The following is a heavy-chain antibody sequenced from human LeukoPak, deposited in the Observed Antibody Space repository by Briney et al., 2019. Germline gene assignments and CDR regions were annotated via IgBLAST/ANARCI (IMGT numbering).Heavy chain of an antibody. CDR3: ARSLQYYYDSSGYPNGAFDY. Sequence: GRSLRLSCAASGFTFSTYDMHWVRQAPGKGLEWVAVTSYNGSNKYYADSVKGRFTISRDNSKNTLYLQMNSLRAEDTAVYYCARSLQYYYDSSGYPNGAFDYWGQGTLVTVSS. V-gene: IGHV3-30*03. D-gene: IGHD3-22*01. CDR2: TSYNGSNK. J-gene: IGHJ4*02. CDR1: GFTFSTYD.